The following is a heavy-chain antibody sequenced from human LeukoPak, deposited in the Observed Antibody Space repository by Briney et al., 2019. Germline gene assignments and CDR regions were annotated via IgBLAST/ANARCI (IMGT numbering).Heavy chain of an antibody. CDR3: AKDYSFGPLAYYYYGLDV. Sequence: PGGSLRLSCAASGFTFSTYWMSWVRQAPGKGLEWVSNIKQDGSDKYYVDSEKGRFTISRDNSKNTLSLQINSLRPEDTAVYYCAKDYSFGPLAYYYYGLDVWGQGTTVTVSS. CDR2: IKQDGSDK. D-gene: IGHD2-21*01. CDR1: GFTFSTYW. J-gene: IGHJ6*02. V-gene: IGHV3-7*01.